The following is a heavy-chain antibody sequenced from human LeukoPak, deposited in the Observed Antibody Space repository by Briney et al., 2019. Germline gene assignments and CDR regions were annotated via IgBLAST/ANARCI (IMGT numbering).Heavy chain of an antibody. D-gene: IGHD2-15*01. CDR3: ARSVATPTEYYFDY. CDR2: IYYSGST. V-gene: IGHV4-59*12. Sequence: SETLSLTCTVSGGSISSYYWSWIRQPPGKGLEWIGYIYYSGSTNYNPSLKSRVTISVDTSKNQFSLKLSSVTAADTAVYYCARSVATPTEYYFDYWGQGTLVTVSS. CDR1: GGSISSYY. J-gene: IGHJ4*02.